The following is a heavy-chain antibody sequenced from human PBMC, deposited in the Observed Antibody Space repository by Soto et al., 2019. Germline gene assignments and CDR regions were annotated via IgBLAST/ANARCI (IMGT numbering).Heavy chain of an antibody. D-gene: IGHD3-3*01. CDR3: AHRVLRSVFGLVTTTAIYFDF. CDR2: IYWDDDK. CDR1: GFSLTTSGVG. J-gene: IGHJ4*02. Sequence: QITLNESGPTQVKPRQTLTLTCTFSGFSLTTSGVGVGWIRQSPGKAPEWLALIYWDDDKRYSSSLKSRLSITKDTSKNQVVLTMADLDTADTATYYCAHRVLRSVFGLVTTTAIYFDFWGQGTPVAVSS. V-gene: IGHV2-5*02.